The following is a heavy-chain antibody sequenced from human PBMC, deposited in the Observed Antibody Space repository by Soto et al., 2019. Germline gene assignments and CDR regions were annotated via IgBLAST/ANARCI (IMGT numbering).Heavy chain of an antibody. J-gene: IGHJ6*03. Sequence: QVQLVQSGAEVRNPGSSVKVSCKASGDKFSSYTISWVRQAPGQGLEWMGRVGSFAGVPIYPQIFQGRITITADSSSSTAYMELTSLTSDDTAVYYCAREPRMDAVGVPLYSYYYMDVWGEGTAVTVSS. CDR1: GDKFSSYT. CDR2: VGSFAGVP. CDR3: AREPRMDAVGVPLYSYYYMDV. D-gene: IGHD3-3*01. V-gene: IGHV1-69*08.